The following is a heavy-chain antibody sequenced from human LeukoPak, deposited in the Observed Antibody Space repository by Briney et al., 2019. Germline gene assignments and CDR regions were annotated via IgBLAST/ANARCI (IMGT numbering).Heavy chain of an antibody. Sequence: PGGSLRLSCAASGFTFSSYAMSWVRQAPGKGLEWVSAISGSGGSTYYADSVKGRFTISRDNSKNTLYLQMNSLRAEDTAVYYCAKNLEPDYDFWSDYSPTFDYWGQGTLVTVSS. CDR3: AKNLEPDYDFWSDYSPTFDY. CDR1: GFTFSSYA. CDR2: ISGSGGST. D-gene: IGHD3-3*01. V-gene: IGHV3-23*01. J-gene: IGHJ4*02.